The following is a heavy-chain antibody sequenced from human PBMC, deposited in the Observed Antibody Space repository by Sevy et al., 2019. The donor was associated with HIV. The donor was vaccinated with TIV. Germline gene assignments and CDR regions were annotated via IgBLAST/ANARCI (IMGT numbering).Heavy chain of an antibody. CDR2: ISFDATNK. Sequence: GGSLRLSCAASGFTFNRYSMHWVRRAPGKGLEWVATISFDATNKDYPDSVKGRFTISRDNFQNSLFLQMDSLRPEDTAVYYCALERLSSDVAEYFQNWGQGTLVTVSS. CDR1: GFTFNRYS. J-gene: IGHJ1*01. D-gene: IGHD1-1*01. CDR3: ALERLSSDVAEYFQN. V-gene: IGHV3-30-3*01.